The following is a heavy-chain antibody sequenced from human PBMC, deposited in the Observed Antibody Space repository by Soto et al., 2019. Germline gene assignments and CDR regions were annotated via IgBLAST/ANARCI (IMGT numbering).Heavy chain of an antibody. CDR2: VYYSGTS. D-gene: IGHD6-19*01. CDR3: ARPATVAPPDAFQV. Sequence: QVHLQESGPRLVEPSETLSLTCTVSGDSIRNSGHYWGWVRQPPGKGLEWIGSVYYSGTSYRKPSLKSRLTMSVATSKNRFSLKLTSVTAADTAIYYCARPATVAPPDAFQVWSQGTLVTVSS. J-gene: IGHJ3*01. V-gene: IGHV4-39*01. CDR1: GDSIRNSGHY.